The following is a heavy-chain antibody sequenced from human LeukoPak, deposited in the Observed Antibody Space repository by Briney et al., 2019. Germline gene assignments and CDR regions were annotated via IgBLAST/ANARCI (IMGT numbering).Heavy chain of an antibody. CDR3: ARNSSLTTLKGGWFDP. J-gene: IGHJ5*02. CDR1: GYSINSGYS. Sequence: SETLSLTCAVSGYSINSGYSWGWIRQRPGKGLEWIGNIYHSGYAYYNPSLKSRVTISMDMSKNQFSLKLSSVTAADTAVYYCARNSSLTTLKGGWFDPWGQGTLVTVSS. V-gene: IGHV4-38-2*01. CDR2: IYHSGYA. D-gene: IGHD4-11*01.